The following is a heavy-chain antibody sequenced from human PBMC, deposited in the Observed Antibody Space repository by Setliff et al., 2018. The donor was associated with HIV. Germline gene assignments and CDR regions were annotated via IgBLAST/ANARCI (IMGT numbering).Heavy chain of an antibody. V-gene: IGHV4-59*08. Sequence: SETLSLTCTVSGGSISPYYWSWIRQPPGKGLEWIAWISDSGTTNYNPSLKSRVTLSVDTSKNQFSLNLTSVTAADTAVYYCASRIYYYDSNNFLREEGFDPWGQGTLVTVSS. CDR2: ISDSGTT. D-gene: IGHD3-22*01. CDR3: ASRIYYYDSNNFLREEGFDP. CDR1: GGSISPYY. J-gene: IGHJ5*02.